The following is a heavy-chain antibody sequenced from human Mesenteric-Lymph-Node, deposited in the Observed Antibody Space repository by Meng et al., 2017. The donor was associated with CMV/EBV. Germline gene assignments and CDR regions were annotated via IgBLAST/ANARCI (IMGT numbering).Heavy chain of an antibody. CDR2: ISWNSGSI. CDR3: AKDSCSSTSCYTGLDY. V-gene: IGHV3-9*01. D-gene: IGHD2-2*02. J-gene: IGHJ4*02. CDR1: GFTFDDYA. Sequence: GGSLRLSCAASGFTFDDYAMHWVRQAPGKGLEWVSGISWNSGSIGYADSVKGRFTISRDNAKNSLYLQMNSLRAEDTALYYCAKDSCSSTSCYTGLDYWGQGTLVTVSS.